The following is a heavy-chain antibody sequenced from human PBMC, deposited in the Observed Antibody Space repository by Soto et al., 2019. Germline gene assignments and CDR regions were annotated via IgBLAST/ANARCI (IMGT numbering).Heavy chain of an antibody. D-gene: IGHD2-2*01. CDR1: GGSFSGYY. J-gene: IGHJ6*02. CDR2: INHRGST. CDR3: ASIRYGSSNSCYAGNDYYYGMDV. V-gene: IGHV4-34*01. Sequence: QVQLQQWGAGLLKPSETLSLTCAVYGGSFSGYYWSWIRQPPGKGLEWIGEINHRGSTNYNPSLKRRPSSPVDTSTNHFSLKRSPVTAADTAVYYCASIRYGSSNSCYAGNDYYYGMDVWGQGSTVTVSS.